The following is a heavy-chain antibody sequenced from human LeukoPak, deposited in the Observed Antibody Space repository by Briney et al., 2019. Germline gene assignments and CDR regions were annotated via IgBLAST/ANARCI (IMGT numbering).Heavy chain of an antibody. CDR3: AKVPVVTPGSGYYYYYMDV. CDR1: GFTFSNYA. J-gene: IGHJ6*03. V-gene: IGHV3-30-3*01. Sequence: GGSLRLSCATSGFTFSNYAIHWVRQAPGKGLEWVADISIDGDNEYYADSVRGRFMISRDNSKNTLYLQMNSLRAEDTAVYYCAKVPVVTPGSGYYYYYMDVWGKGTTVTVSS. CDR2: ISIDGDNE. D-gene: IGHD4-23*01.